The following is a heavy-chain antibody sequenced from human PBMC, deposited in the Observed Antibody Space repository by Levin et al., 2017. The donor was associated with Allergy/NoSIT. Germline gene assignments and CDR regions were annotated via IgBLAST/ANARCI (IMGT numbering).Heavy chain of an antibody. CDR2: IWYDGSNK. Sequence: GGSLRLSCAASGFTFSSYGMHWVRQAPGKGLEWVAVIWYDGSNKYYADSVKGRFTISRDNSKNTLYLQMNSLRAEDTAVYYCARDDYYDSSGYTDYWGQGTLVTVSS. CDR3: ARDDYYDSSGYTDY. V-gene: IGHV3-33*01. CDR1: GFTFSSYG. J-gene: IGHJ4*02. D-gene: IGHD3-22*01.